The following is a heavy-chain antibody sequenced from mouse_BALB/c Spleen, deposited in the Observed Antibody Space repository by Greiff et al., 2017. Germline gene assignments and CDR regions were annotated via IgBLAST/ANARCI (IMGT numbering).Heavy chain of an antibody. D-gene: IGHD2-3*01. CDR2: IWAGGST. Sequence: QVQLKESGPGLVAPSQSLSITCTVSGFSLTSYGVHWVRQPPGKGLEWLGVIWAGGSTNYNSALMSRLSISKDNSKSQVFLKMNSLQTDDTAMYYCARKAYDPYYAMDYWGQGTSVTVSS. V-gene: IGHV2-9*02. CDR3: ARKAYDPYYAMDY. J-gene: IGHJ4*01. CDR1: GFSLTSYG.